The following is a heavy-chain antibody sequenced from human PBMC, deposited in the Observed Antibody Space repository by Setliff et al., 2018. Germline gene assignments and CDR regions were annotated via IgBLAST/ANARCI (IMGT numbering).Heavy chain of an antibody. CDR3: AGWWDLLRQDY. J-gene: IGHJ4*02. CDR1: GYSISSGHY. Sequence: SETLSLTCAVSGYSISSGHYWGWIRQPPGKGLEWIGSIFHSGSTYYNPSLKSRVTISVHTSKNQFSLKLSSVTAADTAVYYCAGWWDLLRQDYWGQGTLVTVSS. CDR2: IFHSGST. V-gene: IGHV4-38-2*01. D-gene: IGHD1-26*01.